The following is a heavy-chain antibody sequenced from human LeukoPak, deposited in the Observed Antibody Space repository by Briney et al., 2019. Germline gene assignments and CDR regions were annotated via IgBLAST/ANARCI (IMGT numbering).Heavy chain of an antibody. V-gene: IGHV3-21*01. D-gene: IGHD1-1*01. J-gene: IGHJ3*02. CDR2: ISSSSSYI. CDR1: GFTFSSYS. Sequence: GGSLRLSCAASGFTFSSYSMNWVRQAPGKGLEWVPSISSSSSYIYYADSVKGRFTISRDNAKNSLYLQMNSLRAEDTAVYYCASSTGTSAAFDIWGQGTMVTVSS. CDR3: ASSTGTSAAFDI.